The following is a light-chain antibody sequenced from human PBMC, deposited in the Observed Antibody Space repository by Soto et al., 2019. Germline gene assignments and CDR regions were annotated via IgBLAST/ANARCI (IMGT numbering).Light chain of an antibody. V-gene: IGLV3-21*04. Sequence: SYELTQPPSVSVAPGKTARITCGGNNIGSKSVHWYQQKPGQAPVLVIYYDSDRPSGIPERFSGSNSGNTATLTISRVEAGDEADYYCQVCDSSRDHNWVFGGGTKLTVL. J-gene: IGLJ3*02. CDR3: QVCDSSRDHNWV. CDR1: NIGSKS. CDR2: YDS.